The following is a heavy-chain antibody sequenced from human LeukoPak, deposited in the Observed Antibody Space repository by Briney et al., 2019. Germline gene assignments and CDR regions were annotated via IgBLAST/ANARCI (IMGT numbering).Heavy chain of an antibody. CDR1: GFTFSSYG. V-gene: IGHV3-30*18. J-gene: IGHJ4*02. D-gene: IGHD3-16*02. CDR2: ISYDGSNK. CDR3: AKEGKIDYVWGSYQLQYDYFDY. Sequence: GGSLRLSCAASGFTFSSYGMHWVRLAPGKGLEWVAVISYDGSNKYYADSVKGRFTISRDNSKNTLYLQMNSLRAEDTAVYYCAKEGKIDYVWGSYQLQYDYFDYWGQGTLVTVSS.